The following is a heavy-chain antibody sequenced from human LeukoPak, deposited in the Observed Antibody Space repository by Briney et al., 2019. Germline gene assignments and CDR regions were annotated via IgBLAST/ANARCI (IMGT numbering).Heavy chain of an antibody. V-gene: IGHV3-73*01. CDR2: IRNKANNYAT. CDR3: TYTSSSGVVY. J-gene: IGHJ4*02. CDR1: GFTFSVSA. Sequence: GGSLRPSCAASGFTFSVSAMYWVRQASGKGLEWVGRIRNKANNYATAYAASLKGRFTISRDDSKNTAYLQMNSLETEDTAMYYCTYTSSSGVVYWGQGTPVTVSS. D-gene: IGHD6-6*01.